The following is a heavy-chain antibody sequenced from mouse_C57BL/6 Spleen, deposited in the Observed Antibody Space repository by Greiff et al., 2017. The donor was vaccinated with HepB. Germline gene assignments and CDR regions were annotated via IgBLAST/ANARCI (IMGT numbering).Heavy chain of an antibody. CDR3: ARGGYYGSSYDYAMDY. Sequence: QVQLQQPGAELVKPGASVKLSCKASGYTFTSYWMHWVKQKPGQGLEWIGMIHPNSGSTNYNEKFKSKATLTVDKSSSPAYMQLSSLTSEDSAVYYGARGGYYGSSYDYAMDYWGQGTSVTVSS. CDR1: GYTFTSYW. CDR2: IHPNSGST. J-gene: IGHJ4*01. D-gene: IGHD1-1*01. V-gene: IGHV1-64*01.